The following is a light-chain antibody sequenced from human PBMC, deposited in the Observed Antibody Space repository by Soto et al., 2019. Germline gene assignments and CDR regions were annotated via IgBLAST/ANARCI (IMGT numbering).Light chain of an antibody. CDR3: QQYNSWPRT. V-gene: IGKV3-15*01. CDR2: GAS. J-gene: IGKJ1*01. Sequence: EIVMTQSPATLSVSPGERATLSCGASQSVSSNLAWYQQKPGQAPRLLIYGASTRANGIPARFSGSGSGTEFTLTISSLQSEDFAVYYCQQYNSWPRTFGQGTKVDIK. CDR1: QSVSSN.